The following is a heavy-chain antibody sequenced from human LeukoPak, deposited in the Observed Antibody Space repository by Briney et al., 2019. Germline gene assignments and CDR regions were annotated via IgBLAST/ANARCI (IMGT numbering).Heavy chain of an antibody. CDR2: IGSGGST. CDR3: ASEFIVGTTAY. Sequence: EGSLGLSCAASGFTFSNYAMSWVRQAPGKGLEWVSAIGSGGSTYYADTVKGRFTISRDNSKNTLYLQMNSLRAEDTAIYYCASEFIVGTTAYWGQGTLVTVSS. D-gene: IGHD1-26*01. J-gene: IGHJ4*02. CDR1: GFTFSNYA. V-gene: IGHV3-23*01.